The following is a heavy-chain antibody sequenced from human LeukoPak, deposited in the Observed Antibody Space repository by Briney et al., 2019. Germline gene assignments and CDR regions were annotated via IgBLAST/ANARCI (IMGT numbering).Heavy chain of an antibody. CDR1: GYSFTRHW. J-gene: IGHJ4*02. CDR3: ARHLDYYFGSGSDS. CDR2: IFPGDSDT. Sequence: GESLKISCKGTGYSFTRHWIVWVRQMPGKGLEWMGIIFPGDSDTRYSPSFQGQVTISADKSISTAYLQWSSLKASDTAMYYCARHLDYYFGSGSDSWGQGTLVTVSS. V-gene: IGHV5-51*01. D-gene: IGHD3-10*01.